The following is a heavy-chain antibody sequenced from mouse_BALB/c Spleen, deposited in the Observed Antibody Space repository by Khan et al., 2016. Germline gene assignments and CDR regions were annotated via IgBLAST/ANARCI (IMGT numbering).Heavy chain of an antibody. CDR3: TSVPTATRYFDV. J-gene: IGHJ1*01. D-gene: IGHD1-2*01. CDR1: GYSITSDYA. Sequence: EVQLQESGPGLVKPSQSLSLTCTVTGYSITSDYAWNWIRQFPGNKLEWMGYIKYSGSTTYNPSLKSRFSITRDTSKNQFFLQLKSVTTEDTATYYCTSVPTATRYFDVWGAGTTVTVSS. V-gene: IGHV3-2*02. CDR2: IKYSGST.